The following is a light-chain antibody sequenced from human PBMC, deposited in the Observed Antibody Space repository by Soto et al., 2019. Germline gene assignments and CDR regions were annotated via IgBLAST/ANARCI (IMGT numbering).Light chain of an antibody. V-gene: IGKV2-28*01. CDR3: MQALQTPRT. J-gene: IGKJ1*01. CDR1: QSLLHSNAYNY. Sequence: DIVMTQSPLSLSVTPGEPASISCRSSQSLLHSNAYNYLDWYVQKPGQSPQLLIYLGSSRASGVPDRISGSGSGTDFTLKISRLEAEDVGVYYCMQALQTPRTFGQGTKVEIK. CDR2: LGS.